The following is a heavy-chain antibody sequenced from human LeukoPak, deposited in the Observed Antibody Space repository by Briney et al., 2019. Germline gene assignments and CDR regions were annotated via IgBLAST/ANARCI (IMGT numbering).Heavy chain of an antibody. CDR3: ARDGGSGSSDFDY. Sequence: SETLSLTCGVSGTSFTSYYWSWIRQTPGKGLEWIGEVNHSGYTNMNPSLKSRVTISVDTSKNQFSLKLSSVTAADTAVYYCARDGGSGSSDFDYWGQGTLVTVSS. V-gene: IGHV4-34*01. J-gene: IGHJ4*02. D-gene: IGHD1-26*01. CDR1: GTSFTSYY. CDR2: VNHSGYT.